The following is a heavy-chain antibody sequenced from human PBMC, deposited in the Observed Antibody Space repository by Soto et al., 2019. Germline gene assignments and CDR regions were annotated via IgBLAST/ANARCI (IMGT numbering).Heavy chain of an antibody. V-gene: IGHV1-69*13. Sequence: SVKVSCKASGGTFSSYAISWVRQAPGQGLEWMGGIIPIFGTANYAQKFQGRVTITADESTSTAYMELSSLRSEDTAVYYCAIRSTGAYGDYGLWYFDLWGRGTLVTVSS. CDR2: IIPIFGTA. J-gene: IGHJ2*01. CDR1: GGTFSSYA. D-gene: IGHD4-17*01. CDR3: AIRSTGAYGDYGLWYFDL.